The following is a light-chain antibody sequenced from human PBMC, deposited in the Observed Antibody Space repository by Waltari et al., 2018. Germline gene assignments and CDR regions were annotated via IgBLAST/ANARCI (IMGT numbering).Light chain of an antibody. CDR3: AAHTSRGNWV. J-gene: IGLJ3*02. CDR1: SSDVGYSNY. CDR2: EVK. Sequence: QSALTQPASVSGSPGQSITISCPGTSSDVGYSNYVSCYQQFPGKLPIVLISEVKIRPSGVSNRFSASKPGNAASLTISGLKSEDEADYYCAAHTSRGNWVFGGGTKVTVL. V-gene: IGLV2-14*01.